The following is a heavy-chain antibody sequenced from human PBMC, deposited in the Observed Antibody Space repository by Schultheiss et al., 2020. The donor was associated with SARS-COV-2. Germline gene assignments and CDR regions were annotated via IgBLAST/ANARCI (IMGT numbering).Heavy chain of an antibody. CDR1: GGSISSYY. Sequence: SETLSLTCTVSGGSISSYYWSWIRQPPGKGLEWIGYIYYSGSTNYNPSLKSRVTISVDTSKNQFSLKLSSVTAADTAVYYCARGVGSGSYYFDYWGQGTLVTVSS. D-gene: IGHD1-26*01. V-gene: IGHV4-59*08. J-gene: IGHJ4*02. CDR3: ARGVGSGSYYFDY. CDR2: IYYSGST.